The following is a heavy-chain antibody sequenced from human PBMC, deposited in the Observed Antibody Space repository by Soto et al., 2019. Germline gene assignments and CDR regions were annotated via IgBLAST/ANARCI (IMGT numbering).Heavy chain of an antibody. D-gene: IGHD6-19*01. V-gene: IGHV3-30*18. CDR3: AKDGSHLAVAGTSPTSYFYGLAV. Sequence: QVQLVESGGGVVQPGRSLRLSCAASGFTFSVYGMHWVRQAPGKGLEWVALVSYDGSIKYYADSVKGRFTISRDNSKNTLYLQMCTLRVEDTAVYYCAKDGSHLAVAGTSPTSYFYGLAVWGQGTTVTVSS. CDR2: VSYDGSIK. J-gene: IGHJ6*02. CDR1: GFTFSVYG.